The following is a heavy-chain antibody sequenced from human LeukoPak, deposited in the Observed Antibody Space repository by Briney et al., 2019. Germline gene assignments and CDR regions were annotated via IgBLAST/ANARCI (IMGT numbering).Heavy chain of an antibody. D-gene: IGHD3-9*01. Sequence: ASVKVSCKAYGGTFSSYAISWVRQAPGQGLEWMGRIIPILGIANYAQKFQGRVTITADKSTSTAYMELSSLRSEDTAVYYCARDQYDILTGYKSSSSWLDYWGQGTLVTVSS. J-gene: IGHJ4*02. CDR3: ARDQYDILTGYKSSSSWLDY. CDR1: GGTFSSYA. CDR2: IIPILGIA. V-gene: IGHV1-69*04.